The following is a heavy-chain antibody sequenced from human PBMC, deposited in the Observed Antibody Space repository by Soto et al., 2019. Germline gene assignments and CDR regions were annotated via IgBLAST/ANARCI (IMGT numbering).Heavy chain of an antibody. CDR2: ISAYNGNT. J-gene: IGHJ3*02. CDR1: VYTFTSYG. Sequence: GASWNVSCKASVYTFTSYGISSVRHAPGQGLEWMGWISAYNGNTNYAQKLQGRVTMTTDTSTSTAYMELRSLRSDDTAVYYCASAGYSSSTESAFDIWGQGTMVTVSS. D-gene: IGHD6-13*01. CDR3: ASAGYSSSTESAFDI. V-gene: IGHV1-18*01.